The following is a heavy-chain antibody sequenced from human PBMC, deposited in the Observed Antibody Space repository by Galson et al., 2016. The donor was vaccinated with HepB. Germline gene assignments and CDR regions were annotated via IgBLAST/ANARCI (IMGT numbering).Heavy chain of an antibody. D-gene: IGHD7-27*01. CDR3: IKANGWIPLWGYFEY. V-gene: IGHV3-30*18. J-gene: IGHJ4*02. Sequence: SLRLSCAASGFFFSSYAMNWVRQAPGKGLEWVAVISTDGSESYYGDSVRDRFSISRDNSGNTVFLQMNSLETEDTAVYYCIKANGWIPLWGYFEYWGQGTLVTVSS. CDR2: ISTDGSES. CDR1: GFFFSSYA.